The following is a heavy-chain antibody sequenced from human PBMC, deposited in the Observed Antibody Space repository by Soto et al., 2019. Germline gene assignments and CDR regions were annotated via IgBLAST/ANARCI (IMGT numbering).Heavy chain of an antibody. Sequence: QVQLVESGGGVVQPGRSLRLSCAASGFTFSSYGMHWVRQAPGKGLEWVAVISYDGSNKYYADSVKGRFTISRDNSKNTQYLQMNSLRAEDTAVYYCAKGRDGYDYWGQGTLVTVSS. D-gene: IGHD5-12*01. CDR2: ISYDGSNK. J-gene: IGHJ4*02. CDR3: AKGRDGYDY. V-gene: IGHV3-30*18. CDR1: GFTFSSYG.